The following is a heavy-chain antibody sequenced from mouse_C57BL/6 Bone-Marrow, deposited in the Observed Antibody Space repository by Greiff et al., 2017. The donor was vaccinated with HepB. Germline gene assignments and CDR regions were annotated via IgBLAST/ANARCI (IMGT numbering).Heavy chain of an antibody. CDR3: ARLDSNFRYWYFDV. J-gene: IGHJ1*03. Sequence: QVQLQQPGAELVRPGSSVKLSCKASGYTFTSYWMDWVKQRPGQGLEWIGNIYPSDSETHYNQKFKDKATLTVDKSSSTAYMQLSSLTSEDSAVYYCARLDSNFRYWYFDVWGRGTTVTVSS. V-gene: IGHV1-61*01. CDR1: GYTFTSYW. CDR2: IYPSDSET. D-gene: IGHD2-5*01.